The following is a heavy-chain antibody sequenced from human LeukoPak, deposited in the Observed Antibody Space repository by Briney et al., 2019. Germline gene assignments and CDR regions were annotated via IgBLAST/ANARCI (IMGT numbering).Heavy chain of an antibody. Sequence: SETLSLTCAVDGGSLSGYFWSWIRQPPGKGLEWIGEINVDGSINYNPSLKSRVTISADTSKSQFSLELTSVIAADTAVFYCARARSTVTTYFDSWGQGTLVIVSS. CDR1: GGSLSGYF. CDR2: INVDGSI. D-gene: IGHD4-17*01. J-gene: IGHJ4*02. CDR3: ARARSTVTTYFDS. V-gene: IGHV4-34*01.